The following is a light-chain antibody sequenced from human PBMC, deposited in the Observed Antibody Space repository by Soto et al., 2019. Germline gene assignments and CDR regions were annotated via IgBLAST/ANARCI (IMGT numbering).Light chain of an antibody. CDR2: KAS. CDR3: QQYNGYSLWT. J-gene: IGKJ1*01. CDR1: QSISSW. V-gene: IGKV1-5*03. Sequence: DIQMTQSPSTLSASVGDRVTITCRASQSISSWLAWYQQKPGKAPKLLIYKASSLESGVPSRFSGSGSGTEFTLTISSLQPDDFATYYCQQYNGYSLWTFGQGTKVEIK.